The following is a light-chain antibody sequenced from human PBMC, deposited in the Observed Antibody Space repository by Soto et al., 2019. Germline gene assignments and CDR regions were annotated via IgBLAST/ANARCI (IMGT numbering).Light chain of an antibody. V-gene: IGKV3-15*01. J-gene: IGKJ1*01. CDR2: GAS. CDR3: QQYNNWSRT. Sequence: EIVLTQSPATPPVSPGERATLSCRASQSVNSNLAWYQQKPGQAPMLLIYGASTRATGIPARFSGSGSGTEFTLTISGLQSEDFAVYYCQQYNNWSRTFGQGTKVYIK. CDR1: QSVNSN.